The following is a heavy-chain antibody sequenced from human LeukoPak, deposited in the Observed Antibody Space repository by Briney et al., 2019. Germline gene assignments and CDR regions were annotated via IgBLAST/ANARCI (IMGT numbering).Heavy chain of an antibody. CDR2: INHSGST. D-gene: IGHD3-10*01. CDR1: GGSFSGYY. Sequence: SETLSLTCAVYGGSFSGYYWSWIRQPPGKGLEWIGEINHSGSTNYNPSLKSRVTISVDTSKNQFSLKLSSVTAADTAVYYCASGWSGGFNYFDYWGQGTLVTVSS. V-gene: IGHV4-34*01. J-gene: IGHJ4*02. CDR3: ASGWSGGFNYFDY.